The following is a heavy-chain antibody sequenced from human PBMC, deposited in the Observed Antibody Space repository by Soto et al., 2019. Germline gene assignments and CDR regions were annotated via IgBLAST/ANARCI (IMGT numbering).Heavy chain of an antibody. V-gene: IGHV3-30-3*01. J-gene: IGHJ6*02. CDR3: AREGWIFGLYGMDV. CDR2: ISYDGSNK. Sequence: GGSLRLSCAASGFTFSSYAMHWVRQAPGKGLEWVAVISYDGSNKYYADSVKGRFTISRDNSKNTLYLQMNSLRAEDTAVYYCAREGWIFGLYGMDVWGQGTTVTVSS. CDR1: GFTFSSYA. D-gene: IGHD2-2*03.